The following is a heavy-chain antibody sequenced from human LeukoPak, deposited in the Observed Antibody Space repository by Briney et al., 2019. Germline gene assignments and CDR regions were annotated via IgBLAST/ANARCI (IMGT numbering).Heavy chain of an antibody. CDR2: ISGSGGNT. J-gene: IGHJ4*02. Sequence: GGSLRLSCTASGFTFSNYAMSWVRQAPGKGLDWVSAISGSGGNTYYADSVKGRFTISRDNSKNTLYLQMNSLTAEDTAVYYCAKDQYGGKPQYYFDYWGQGTLVTVSS. V-gene: IGHV3-23*01. D-gene: IGHD4-23*01. CDR1: GFTFSNYA. CDR3: AKDQYGGKPQYYFDY.